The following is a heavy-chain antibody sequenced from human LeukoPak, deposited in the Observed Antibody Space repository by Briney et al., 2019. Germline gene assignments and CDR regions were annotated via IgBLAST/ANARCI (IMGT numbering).Heavy chain of an antibody. Sequence: ASVKVSCKASGYTFTSYGISWVRQAPGQGLEWMGWISAYNGNTNYAQKLQGRVTMTTDTSTSTAYMELRSLRSDDTGVYYCARDSGRIQLWSDLDYWGQGTLVTVSS. CDR3: ARDSGRIQLWSDLDY. CDR2: ISAYNGNT. V-gene: IGHV1-18*01. CDR1: GYTFTSYG. D-gene: IGHD5-18*01. J-gene: IGHJ4*02.